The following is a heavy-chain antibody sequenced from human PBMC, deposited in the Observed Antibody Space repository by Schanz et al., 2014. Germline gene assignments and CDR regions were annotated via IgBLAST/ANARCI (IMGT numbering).Heavy chain of an antibody. CDR1: GGTFTSYA. CDR2: IIPIVDIT. Sequence: QVQLVQSGAEVRKPGSSVRASCKASGGTFTSYAFSWVRQAPGQGLEWMGRIIPIVDITNYAQKFLGRVPITADKSTSTAYMELKSLRSADTAVYYCATIGVNDYWRFGLDLWGQGTTVTVSS. J-gene: IGHJ6*02. CDR3: ATIGVNDYWRFGLDL. D-gene: IGHD3-16*01. V-gene: IGHV1-69*04.